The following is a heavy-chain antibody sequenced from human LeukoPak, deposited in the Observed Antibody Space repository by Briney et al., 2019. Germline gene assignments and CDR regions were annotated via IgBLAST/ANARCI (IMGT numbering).Heavy chain of an antibody. V-gene: IGHV1-69*05. CDR3: ASTYDSSGYYSGVWFDP. Sequence: SVKVSCKASGGTFSSYAISWVRQAPGQGLEWMGGIIPIFGTANYAQKFQGRVTITTDESTSTAYMELSSLRSEDTAVYYCASTYDSSGYYSGVWFDPWGQGTLVTVSS. J-gene: IGHJ5*02. CDR2: IIPIFGTA. CDR1: GGTFSSYA. D-gene: IGHD3-22*01.